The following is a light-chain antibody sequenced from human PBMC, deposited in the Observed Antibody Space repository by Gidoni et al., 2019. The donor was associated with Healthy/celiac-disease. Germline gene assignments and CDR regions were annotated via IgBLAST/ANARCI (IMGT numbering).Light chain of an antibody. Sequence: SSELTQDTALSVALGQTVRITCQGDSLRSYYASWYQQKPGQAPLLVIDGKNNRPSGIPDRFSGSSSGNTASLTITGAQAEDEADYYCNSRDSSGNHWVFGGGTKLTVL. CDR3: NSRDSSGNHWV. CDR2: GKN. J-gene: IGLJ3*02. CDR1: SLRSYY. V-gene: IGLV3-19*01.